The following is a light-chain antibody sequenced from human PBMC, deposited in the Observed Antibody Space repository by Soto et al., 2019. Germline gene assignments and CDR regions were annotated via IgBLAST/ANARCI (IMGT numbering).Light chain of an antibody. CDR3: EQTYTAPGT. V-gene: IGKV1-39*01. CDR1: QTIKTY. Sequence: DIQMTQSPSPLSASVGDSVTITCRASQTIKTYLNWYRHKPGKAPELLIYAASRFKSGVASRFSGSGSGTYFILTISSLQPDYHATYYCEQTYTAPGTFGQWTKVEI. J-gene: IGKJ1*01. CDR2: AAS.